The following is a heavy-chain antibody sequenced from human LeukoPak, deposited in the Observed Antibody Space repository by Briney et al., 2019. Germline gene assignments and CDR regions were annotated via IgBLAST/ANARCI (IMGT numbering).Heavy chain of an antibody. CDR2: INPNTGNP. CDR3: ARKSVAATPRDIVYQYYSMDV. Sequence: ASVKVSCKASGYTFTSYAMNWVRQAPGQGLEWMGWINPNTGNPTYAQGFTGRFVFSLDTSVSTAYLQISSLKAEDTAVYYCARKSVAATPRDIVYQYYSMDVWGKGTTVTVSS. D-gene: IGHD2-15*01. CDR1: GYTFTSYA. V-gene: IGHV7-4-1*02. J-gene: IGHJ6*03.